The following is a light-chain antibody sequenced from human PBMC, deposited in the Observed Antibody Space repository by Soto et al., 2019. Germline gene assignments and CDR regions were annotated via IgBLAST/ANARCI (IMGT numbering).Light chain of an antibody. CDR2: EVS. J-gene: IGLJ1*01. CDR1: IRDVGGYNF. Sequence: QSVLTQPASVSGSPGQSITISCTGTIRDVGGYNFVSWYQQHPGKAPKLMIFEVSNRPPGVSIRFSGSKSDNTASLTISGVQAEYEADYYCSSYTSSSTYVFGTGTKVTVL. CDR3: SSYTSSSTYV. V-gene: IGLV2-14*01.